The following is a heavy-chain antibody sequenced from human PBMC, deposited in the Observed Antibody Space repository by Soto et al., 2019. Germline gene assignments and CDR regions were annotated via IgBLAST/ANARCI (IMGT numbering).Heavy chain of an antibody. CDR2: ISGSGGST. V-gene: IGHV3-23*01. J-gene: IGHJ4*02. CDR1: GFTFSSYA. CDR3: ARGYSSGWYVY. D-gene: IGHD6-19*01. Sequence: GGSLRLSCAASGFTFSSYAMSWVRQAPGKGLEWVSAISGSGGSTYYADSVKGRFTISRDNAKNSLYLQMNSLRAEDTAVYYCARGYSSGWYVYWGQGTLVTVSS.